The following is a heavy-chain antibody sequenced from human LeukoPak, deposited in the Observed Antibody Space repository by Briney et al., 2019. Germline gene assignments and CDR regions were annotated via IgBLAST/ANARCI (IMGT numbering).Heavy chain of an antibody. J-gene: IGHJ3*02. D-gene: IGHD3-10*01. Sequence: ASVKVSCKASGYTFTSYGISWVRQAPGQGLEWMGWISAYNGNTNYAQKLQGRVTMTTDTSTSTAYMELRSLRSDDTAVYYCARAYYGSGSYDAFDIWGQGTMVTVSS. CDR2: ISAYNGNT. V-gene: IGHV1-18*01. CDR3: ARAYYGSGSYDAFDI. CDR1: GYTFTSYG.